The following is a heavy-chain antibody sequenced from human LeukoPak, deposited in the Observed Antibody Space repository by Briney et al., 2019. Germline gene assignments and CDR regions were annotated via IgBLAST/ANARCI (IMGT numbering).Heavy chain of an antibody. D-gene: IGHD2-21*02. CDR1: GFSFSSFG. V-gene: IGHV3-21*01. CDR3: ARDSEAYCGGDCYFYFDY. CDR2: ISGSGDFI. Sequence: GGSLRLSCAVSGFSFSSFGMIWVRQAPGKGLEWLASISGSGDFIYYADSVNGRFTISKDNTKNSVHLQLTSLRAEDTAVYYCARDSEAYCGGDCYFYFDYWGQGTRVTVSS. J-gene: IGHJ4*02.